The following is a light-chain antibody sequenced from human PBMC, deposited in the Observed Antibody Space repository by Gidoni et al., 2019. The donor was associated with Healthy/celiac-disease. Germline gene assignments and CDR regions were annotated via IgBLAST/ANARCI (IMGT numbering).Light chain of an antibody. CDR3: QSYDSSLSGSL. CDR1: SPNIGAGYD. J-gene: IGLJ2*01. V-gene: IGLV1-40*01. Sequence: QSVLTPPPSVLGAPGKRVTISCTGSSPNIGAGYDVHWYQQLPGTAPKLLIYGNSNRPAGVPDRFSGSKSGTSASLAITGLQAEDEADYYCQSYDSSLSGSLFGGGTKLTVL. CDR2: GNS.